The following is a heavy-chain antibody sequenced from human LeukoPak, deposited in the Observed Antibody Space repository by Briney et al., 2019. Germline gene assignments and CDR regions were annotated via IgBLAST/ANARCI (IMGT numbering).Heavy chain of an antibody. CDR1: GYTFTGYY. V-gene: IGHV1-2*02. CDR2: INPNSGGT. J-gene: IGHJ4*02. Sequence: ASVKVSCKASGYTFTGYYMHWVRQAPGQGLEWMGWINPNSGGTNYAQKFQGRVTMTRDTSISTAYMELSRLRSDDTAVYYCALIAVAGTYYFDYWGQGTLVTVSS. D-gene: IGHD6-19*01. CDR3: ALIAVAGTYYFDY.